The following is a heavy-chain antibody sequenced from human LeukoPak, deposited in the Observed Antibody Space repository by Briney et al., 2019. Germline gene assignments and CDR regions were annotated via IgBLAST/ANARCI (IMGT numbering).Heavy chain of an antibody. Sequence: ASVKVSCKASGYTFTSYGISWVRQAPGQGLEWMGWISAYNGNTNYAQKLPGRVTMTTDTSTSTAYMELRSLRSDDTAVYYCARENYYYGSGSYDDFDYWGQGTLVTVSS. V-gene: IGHV1-18*04. CDR1: GYTFTSYG. CDR3: ARENYYYGSGSYDDFDY. D-gene: IGHD3-10*01. J-gene: IGHJ4*02. CDR2: ISAYNGNT.